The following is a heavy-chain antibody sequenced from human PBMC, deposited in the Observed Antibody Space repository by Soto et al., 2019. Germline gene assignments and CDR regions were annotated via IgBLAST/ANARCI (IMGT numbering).Heavy chain of an antibody. J-gene: IGHJ4*02. V-gene: IGHV3-74*01. D-gene: IGHD1-1*01. CDR2: ISDDGSTA. Sequence: GGSLRLSCAVSGFTFSAYCMHWVRQVPWKGLTWVSRISDDGSTATYADSVKGRFVISRDNAKNSLYLEMNTLRADDSGLYYCARGPRVSSTGTGAQWGRGTMVTVYS. CDR3: ARGPRVSSTGTGAQ. CDR1: GFTFSAYC.